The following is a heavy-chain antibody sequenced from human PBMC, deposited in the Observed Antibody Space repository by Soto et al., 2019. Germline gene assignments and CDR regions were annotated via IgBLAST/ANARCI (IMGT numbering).Heavy chain of an antibody. CDR3: ARSYSSGWEFDY. Sequence: AGGSVRLSCGASGFTFSNYYMSWSRQAPGKGLEWVSYISSTGRTIYYADSVKGRFTVSRDNGQNAVSLKMNSVRVEETAVYYCARSYSSGWEFDYCRQGPQVTASS. V-gene: IGHV3-11*01. CDR1: GFTFSNYY. J-gene: IGHJ4*02. CDR2: ISSTGRTI. D-gene: IGHD6-19*01.